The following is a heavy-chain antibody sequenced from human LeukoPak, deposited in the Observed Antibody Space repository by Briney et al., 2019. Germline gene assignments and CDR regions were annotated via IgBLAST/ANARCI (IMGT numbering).Heavy chain of an antibody. CDR2: ISYDGSNK. CDR3: AGYGDYGGDY. D-gene: IGHD4-17*01. CDR1: GFTFSRFG. Sequence: GGSLRLSCAASGFTFSRFGMHWVRQAPGKGLEWVAVISYDGSNKYYADSVKGRFTISRDNSENTLYLQMNSLRGEDTAVYYCAGYGDYGGDYWGQGTLVTVSS. V-gene: IGHV3-30*03. J-gene: IGHJ4*02.